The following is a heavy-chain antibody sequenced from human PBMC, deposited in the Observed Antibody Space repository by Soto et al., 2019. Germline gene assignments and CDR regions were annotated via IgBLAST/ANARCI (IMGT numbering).Heavy chain of an antibody. J-gene: IGHJ5*02. V-gene: IGHV4-4*02. Sequence: QVQLQESGPGLVKPSGTLSLTCVVSGDSINVWWWSWVRQPPGKGLEWIGEMFHSGGTNYNPSLESRVTISIDKSKNQLSLKLTSVTAADTAVYYCATRPTYGPSWGQGTLVTVSS. CDR2: MFHSGGT. CDR3: ATRPTYGPS. D-gene: IGHD2-8*01. CDR1: GDSINVWW.